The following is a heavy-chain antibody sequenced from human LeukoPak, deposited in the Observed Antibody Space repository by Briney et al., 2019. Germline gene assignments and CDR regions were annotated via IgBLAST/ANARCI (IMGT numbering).Heavy chain of an antibody. Sequence: SETLSLTCTVSGGSISSYYWSWIRQPPGKGLEWIGYIYYSGSTNYNPSLRSRVTISVDTSKNQFSLKLSSVTAADTAVYYCAGLNSGWYVGWYYYGMDVWGKGTTVTVSS. CDR1: GGSISSYY. CDR2: IYYSGST. J-gene: IGHJ6*04. CDR3: AGLNSGWYVGWYYYGMDV. D-gene: IGHD6-19*01. V-gene: IGHV4-59*01.